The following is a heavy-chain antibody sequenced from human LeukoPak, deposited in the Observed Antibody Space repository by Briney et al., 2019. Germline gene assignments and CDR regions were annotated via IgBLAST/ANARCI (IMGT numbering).Heavy chain of an antibody. CDR3: ARVTLSEIVVFDI. V-gene: IGHV1-8*02. CDR2: MNPNSGNT. D-gene: IGHD2-15*01. J-gene: IGHJ3*02. CDR1: GYTFTSYD. Sequence: ASVKVSCKASGYTFTSYDINWVRQATGQGLEWMGWMNPNSGNTGYAQKFQGRVTMTTETSTSTAYMELRSLRSDDTAVYYCARVTLSEIVVFDIWGQGTVVTVSS.